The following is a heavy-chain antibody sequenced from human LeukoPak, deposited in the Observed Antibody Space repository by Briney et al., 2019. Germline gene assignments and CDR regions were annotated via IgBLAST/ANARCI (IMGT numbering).Heavy chain of an antibody. V-gene: IGHV4-59*12. CDR2: IYYSGST. Sequence: HSETLSLTCTVSGGSISSYYWSWIRQPPGKGLEWIGYIYYSGSTNYNPSLKSRVTISVDTSKNQFSLKLSSVTAADTAVYYCARGRGFLEWLSNPFDYWGQGTLVTVSS. J-gene: IGHJ4*02. D-gene: IGHD3-3*01. CDR3: ARGRGFLEWLSNPFDY. CDR1: GGSISSYY.